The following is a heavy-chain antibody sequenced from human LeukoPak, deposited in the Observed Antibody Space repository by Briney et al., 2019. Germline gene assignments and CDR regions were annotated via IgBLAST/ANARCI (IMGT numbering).Heavy chain of an antibody. CDR2: ISSSGSTI. J-gene: IGHJ3*02. CDR3: ARDANWDYDSSGYYENHAFDI. CDR1: GFTFSSYE. V-gene: IGHV3-48*03. D-gene: IGHD3-22*01. Sequence: GGSLRLSCAASGFTFSSYEMNWVRQAPGKGLEWVSYISSSGSTIYYADSVKGRFTISRDNAKNSLYLQMNSLRAEDTAVYYCARDANWDYDSSGYYENHAFDIWGQGTMVTVSS.